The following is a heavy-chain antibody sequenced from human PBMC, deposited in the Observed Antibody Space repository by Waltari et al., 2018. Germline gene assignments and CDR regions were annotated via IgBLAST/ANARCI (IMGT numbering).Heavy chain of an antibody. Sequence: QVQLQQWGAGLLKPSETLSLTCAVYGGSFSGYYWSWIRQPPGKGLGWSGEINHSGSTNYNPSLKRRLTISVDTSKNQFSLKLGSVTAADTAVYYCAREGRYCSSTSCYFRLDWFDPWGQGTLVTVSS. V-gene: IGHV4-34*01. D-gene: IGHD2-2*01. CDR2: INHSGST. J-gene: IGHJ5*02. CDR1: GGSFSGYY. CDR3: AREGRYCSSTSCYFRLDWFDP.